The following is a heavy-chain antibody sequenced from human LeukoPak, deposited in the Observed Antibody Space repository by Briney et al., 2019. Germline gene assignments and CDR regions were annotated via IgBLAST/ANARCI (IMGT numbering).Heavy chain of an antibody. V-gene: IGHV3-48*01. CDR2: ISSSSSTI. CDR3: ARDVIAVAGPNPNFDY. J-gene: IGHJ4*02. CDR1: GFTFSSYS. Sequence: GGSLRLSCAASGFTFSSYSMNWVRQAPGKGLEWVSYISSSSSTIYYADSVKGRFTISRDNAKNSLYLQMNSLRAEDTAVYYCARDVIAVAGPNPNFDYWGQGTLVTVSS. D-gene: IGHD6-19*01.